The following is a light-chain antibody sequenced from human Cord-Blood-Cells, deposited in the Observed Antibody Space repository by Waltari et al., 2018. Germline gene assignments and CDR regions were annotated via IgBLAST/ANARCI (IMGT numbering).Light chain of an antibody. Sequence: EIVLTQSPATLSSSPGESATPSCRASQRVSSYLAWYQQKTGQAPRLLIYDASNRATGIPARFSGSGSGTDFTLTISSLEPEDFAVYYCQQRSNWPRGGFTFGPGTKVDIK. V-gene: IGKV3-11*01. CDR2: DAS. CDR3: QQRSNWPRGGFT. J-gene: IGKJ3*01. CDR1: QRVSSY.